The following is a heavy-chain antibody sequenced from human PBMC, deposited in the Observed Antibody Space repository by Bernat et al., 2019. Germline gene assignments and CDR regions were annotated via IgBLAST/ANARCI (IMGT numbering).Heavy chain of an antibody. CDR2: IWYDGSNK. CDR3: ARGELAPDY. D-gene: IGHD1-26*01. J-gene: IGHJ4*02. CDR1: GFTFSSYG. Sequence: QVQLVESGGGVVQPGRSLRLSCAASGFTFSSYGMHWVRQAPGKGLEWVAVIWYDGSNKYYADSVKSRFTISRDNSKNTLYLQMNSLRAEDTAVYYCARGELAPDYWGQGTLVTVSS. V-gene: IGHV3-33*01.